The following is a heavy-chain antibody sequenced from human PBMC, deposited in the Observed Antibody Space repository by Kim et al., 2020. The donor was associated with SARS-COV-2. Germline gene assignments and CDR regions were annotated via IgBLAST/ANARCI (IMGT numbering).Heavy chain of an antibody. CDR2: INHSGST. V-gene: IGHV4-34*01. CDR1: GGSFSGYY. CDR3: ASRDGPWGYDAFDI. Sequence: SETLSLTCAVYGGSFSGYYWSWIRQPPGKGLEWIGEINHSGSTNYNPSLKSRVTISVDTSKNQFSLKLSSVTAADTAVYYCASRDGPWGYDAFDIWGQGTMVTVSS. J-gene: IGHJ3*02. D-gene: IGHD3-16*01.